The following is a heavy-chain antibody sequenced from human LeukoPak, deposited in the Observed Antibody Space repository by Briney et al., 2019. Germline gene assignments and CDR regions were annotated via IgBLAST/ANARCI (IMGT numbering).Heavy chain of an antibody. V-gene: IGHV1-18*01. CDR1: GYTFTSYG. CDR2: ISAYNGNT. Sequence: GASVKVSCKASGYTFTSYGISWVRQAPGQGLEWMGWISAYNGNTNYAQKLQGRVTMTTDTSTSTAYMELRSLRSDDTAVYYCARRYCSGRSCYDGDYWGQGTLVTVSS. J-gene: IGHJ4*02. D-gene: IGHD2-15*01. CDR3: ARRYCSGRSCYDGDY.